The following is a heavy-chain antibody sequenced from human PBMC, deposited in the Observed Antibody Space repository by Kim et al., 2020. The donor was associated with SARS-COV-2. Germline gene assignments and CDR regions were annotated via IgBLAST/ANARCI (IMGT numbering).Heavy chain of an antibody. V-gene: IGHV1-18*04. D-gene: IGHD1-7*01. CDR1: GYTFTSYG. CDR3: ARVGTGTTSPFLDHFDY. CDR2: ISAYNGNT. J-gene: IGHJ4*02. Sequence: ASVKVSCKASGYTFTSYGISWVRQAPGQGLEWMGWISAYNGNTNYAQKLQGRVTMTTDTSTSTAYMELRSLRSDDTAVYYCARVGTGTTSPFLDHFDYWGQGTLVTVSS.